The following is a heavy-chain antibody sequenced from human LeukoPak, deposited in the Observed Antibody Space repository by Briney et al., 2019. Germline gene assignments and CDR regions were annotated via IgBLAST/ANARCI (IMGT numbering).Heavy chain of an antibody. V-gene: IGHV4-38-2*02. CDR2: IYYSGST. Sequence: SETLSLTCTASGVPISGNYWSWIRQPPGKGLEWIGSIYYSGSTYYNPSLKSRVTISVDTSKNQFSLKLSSVTAADTAVYYCATTLSSSWYYNWFDPWGQGTLVTVSS. J-gene: IGHJ5*02. CDR3: ATTLSSSWYYNWFDP. D-gene: IGHD6-13*01. CDR1: GVPISGNY.